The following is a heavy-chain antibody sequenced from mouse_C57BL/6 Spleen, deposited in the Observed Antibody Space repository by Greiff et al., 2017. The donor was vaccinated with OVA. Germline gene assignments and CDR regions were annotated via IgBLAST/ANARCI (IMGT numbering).Heavy chain of an antibody. Sequence: QVQLQQPGAELVKPGASVKMSCKASGYTFTSYWITWVKQRPGQGLEWIGDIYPGSGSTNYNEKFKSKATLTVDTSSSTAYMQLSSLTSEDSAVYYCARTIYYGRRGRYFDYWGQGTTLTVSS. J-gene: IGHJ2*01. V-gene: IGHV1-55*01. D-gene: IGHD1-1*01. CDR2: IYPGSGST. CDR1: GYTFTSYW. CDR3: ARTIYYGRRGRYFDY.